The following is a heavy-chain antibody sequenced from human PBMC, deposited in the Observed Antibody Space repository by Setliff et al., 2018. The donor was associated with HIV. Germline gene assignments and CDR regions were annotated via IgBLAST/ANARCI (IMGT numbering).Heavy chain of an antibody. CDR3: VRGRDCGSSWSRPFYFDF. J-gene: IGHJ4*01. CDR1: GGSFSGYY. Sequence: PSETLSLTCAVYGGSFSGYYWSWIRQSPGKDLEWIGEVNHSGDTTYNPSLKSRVTMSVDTSKNQFSLELSSLTSADTAIYYCVRGRDCGSSWSRPFYFDFWGHGNLVTSPQ. CDR2: VNHSGDT. V-gene: IGHV4-34*01. D-gene: IGHD6-13*01.